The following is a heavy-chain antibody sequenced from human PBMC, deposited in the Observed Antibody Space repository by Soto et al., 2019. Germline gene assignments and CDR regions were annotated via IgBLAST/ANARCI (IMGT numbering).Heavy chain of an antibody. V-gene: IGHV4-31*03. D-gene: IGHD5-18*01. CDR2: IYYSGST. J-gene: IGHJ5*02. CDR1: GGSISSGGYY. CDR3: ARSRPPNRGYSFGWFDP. Sequence: QVQLQESGPGLVKPSQTLSLTCTVSGGSISSGGYYWSWIRQHPGKGLEWIGYIYYSGSTYYNPSLKSRVTISVDTSKNQFSLKLSSVTAADTAVYYCARSRPPNRGYSFGWFDPWGQGTLVTVSS.